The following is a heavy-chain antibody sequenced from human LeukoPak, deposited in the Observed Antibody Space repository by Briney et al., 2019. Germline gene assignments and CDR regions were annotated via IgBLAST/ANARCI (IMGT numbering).Heavy chain of an antibody. CDR1: GYTFTSYY. CDR3: ARAGGRLRGVQLWLRSSFDY. D-gene: IGHD5-18*01. Sequence: ASVRVSCEASGYTFTSYYMHWVRQAPGQGLEWVGIINPRGGSTSYAQKLQGRVTMSRDTSTSTVYMELSSLRSEDTAAYYCARAGGRLRGVQLWLRSSFDYWGQGTLVTVSS. V-gene: IGHV1-46*04. CDR2: INPRGGST. J-gene: IGHJ4*02.